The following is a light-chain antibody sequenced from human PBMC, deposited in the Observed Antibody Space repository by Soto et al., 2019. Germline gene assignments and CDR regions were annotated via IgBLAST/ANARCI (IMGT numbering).Light chain of an antibody. CDR2: KAS. V-gene: IGKV1-5*03. CDR1: QTSNW. Sequence: DIQMTQSPSTLSASVGDRVTITCRASQTSNWLAWYQQKPGKAPKLLLYKASSLESGVPSRFSGSGSGTAFSLTISSLLPDDFATYYCQQYNNYSPRTFGQGTKVEIK. J-gene: IGKJ1*01. CDR3: QQYNNYSPRT.